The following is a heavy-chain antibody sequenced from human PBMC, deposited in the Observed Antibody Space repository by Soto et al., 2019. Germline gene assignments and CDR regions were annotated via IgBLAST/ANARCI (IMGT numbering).Heavy chain of an antibody. Sequence: GASVKVSCKASGGTFSSYAISWVRQAPGQGLEWMGGIIPIFGTANYAQKFQGRVTITADESTSTAYMELSSLRSQHTAVYYCARGGQRWLQLRYAFDIWGQGTMVSVSS. V-gene: IGHV1-69*13. CDR1: GGTFSSYA. CDR3: ARGGQRWLQLRYAFDI. CDR2: IIPIFGTA. J-gene: IGHJ3*02. D-gene: IGHD5-12*01.